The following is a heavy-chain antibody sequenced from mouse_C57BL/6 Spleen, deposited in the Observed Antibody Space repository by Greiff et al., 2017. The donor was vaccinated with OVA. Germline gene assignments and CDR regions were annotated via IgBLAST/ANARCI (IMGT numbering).Heavy chain of an antibody. V-gene: IGHV5-17*01. Sequence: EVQLQQSGGGLVKPGGSLKLSCAASGFTFSDYGMHWVRQAPEKGLEWVAYISSGSSTIYYADTVKGRFTISRDNAKNTLFLQMTSLRSEDTAMYYCARLYYYGSSSFAYWGQGTLVTVSA. J-gene: IGHJ3*01. CDR1: GFTFSDYG. CDR2: ISSGSSTI. D-gene: IGHD1-1*01. CDR3: ARLYYYGSSSFAY.